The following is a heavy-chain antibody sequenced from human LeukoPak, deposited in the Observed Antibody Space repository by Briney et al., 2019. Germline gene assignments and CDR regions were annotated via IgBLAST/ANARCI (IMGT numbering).Heavy chain of an antibody. V-gene: IGHV3-7*04. D-gene: IGHD3-16*02. CDR1: GFTFDTYW. CDR2: IKQDGSEK. CDR3: ARGDAQSKYRQFDS. Sequence: GGSLRLSCAASGFTFDTYWMSWVRQAPGKGLEWVANIKQDGSEKDYVDSVKGRFTISRGNAKNPLYLQMNSLRAEDTGVYYCARGDAQSKYRQFDSWGQGSLVIVSS. J-gene: IGHJ4*02.